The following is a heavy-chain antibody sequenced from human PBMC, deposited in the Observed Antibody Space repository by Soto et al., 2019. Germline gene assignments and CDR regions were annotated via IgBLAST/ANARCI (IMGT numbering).Heavy chain of an antibody. CDR1: GYGITVDV. CDR3: ARGGTPMILSLSGLDV. V-gene: IGHV1-3*04. CDR2: INTGSGNT. D-gene: IGHD2-15*01. Sequence: ASLKVSCKAAGYGITVDVIEWVSQAPGQRPQWLGWINTGSGNTKYSQRLEGRVTITRDTSAKTAYMELSSLRSEDTAVYFCARGGTPMILSLSGLDVWGQGTTVPGS. J-gene: IGHJ6*02.